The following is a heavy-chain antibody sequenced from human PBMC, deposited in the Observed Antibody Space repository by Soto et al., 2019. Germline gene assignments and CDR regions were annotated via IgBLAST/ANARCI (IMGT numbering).Heavy chain of an antibody. CDR1: GDSINNYY. CDR2: IYSNGNT. Sequence: QVHLQESGPGLVRTSEALSLTCTVSGDSINNYYWSWMRLPAGKGLEWIGSIYSNGNTYYNPSLKSRVSMSADTSKNQFSLVLTTVTAADTAGYYCARCVAVATTAHFDHWGQGTLVTVSS. V-gene: IGHV4-4*07. J-gene: IGHJ4*02. D-gene: IGHD5-12*01. CDR3: ARCVAVATTAHFDH.